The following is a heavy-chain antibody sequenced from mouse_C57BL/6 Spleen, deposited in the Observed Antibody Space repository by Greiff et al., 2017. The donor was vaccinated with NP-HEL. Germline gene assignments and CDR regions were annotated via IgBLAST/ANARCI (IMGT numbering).Heavy chain of an antibody. CDR3: ARNYGSSWYFDV. CDR1: GFTFSDYG. Sequence: DVKLVESGGGLVKPGGSLKLSCAASGFTFSDYGMHWVRQAPEKGLEWVAYISSGSSTIYYADTVKGRFTISRDNAKNTLFLQMTRLRSEDTAMYYCARNYGSSWYFDVWGTGTTVTVSS. CDR2: ISSGSSTI. J-gene: IGHJ1*03. D-gene: IGHD1-1*01. V-gene: IGHV5-17*01.